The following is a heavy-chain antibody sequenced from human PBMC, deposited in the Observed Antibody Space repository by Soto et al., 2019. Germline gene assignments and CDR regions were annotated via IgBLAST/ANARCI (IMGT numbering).Heavy chain of an antibody. D-gene: IGHD4-4*01. J-gene: IGHJ3*02. Sequence: ASVKVSCKASGYTFTSYGISWVRQAPGQGLEWMGWISAYNGNTNYAQKLQGRVTMTTDTSTSTAYMELRSLRSDDTAVYYCAREVRDYSNDATYLLDIWSQGTMVT. V-gene: IGHV1-18*01. CDR2: ISAYNGNT. CDR1: GYTFTSYG. CDR3: AREVRDYSNDATYLLDI.